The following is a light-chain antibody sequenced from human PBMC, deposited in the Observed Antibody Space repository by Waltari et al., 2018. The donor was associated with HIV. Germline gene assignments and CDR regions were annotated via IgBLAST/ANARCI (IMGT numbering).Light chain of an antibody. CDR1: SSNIGAGSH. CDR2: GNS. J-gene: IGLJ2*01. V-gene: IGLV1-40*01. CDR3: QSYDSSLSVV. Sequence: QSVLTQPPSVSGAPGQRVPISCTGSSSNIGAGSHVTWYQQLPGTAPKLLIYGNSNRPSGVPDRFSGSKSVTSASLAITGLQAEDEADYYCQSYDSSLSVVFGGGTKLTVL.